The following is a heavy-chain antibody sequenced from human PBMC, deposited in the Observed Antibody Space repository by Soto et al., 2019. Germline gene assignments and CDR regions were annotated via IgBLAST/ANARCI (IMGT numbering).Heavy chain of an antibody. J-gene: IGHJ4*02. CDR2: ISSDGSDK. CDR1: GFTFSSYG. CDR3: AKEPYDSTVFYYSFHH. Sequence: QVQLVESGGGVVQPGRSLRLSCAASGFTFSSYGMHWVRQAPGKGLEWVAVISSDGSDKNYADSVKGRFSISRDNSRNTLFVQLTSMRPEDTAVFYCAKEPYDSTVFYYSFHHWGQGTLVTVSS. D-gene: IGHD3-22*01. V-gene: IGHV3-30*18.